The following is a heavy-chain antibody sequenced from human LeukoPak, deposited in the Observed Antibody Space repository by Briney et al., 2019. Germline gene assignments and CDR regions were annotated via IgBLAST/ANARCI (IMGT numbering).Heavy chain of an antibody. D-gene: IGHD5-24*01. V-gene: IGHV3-7*01. CDR1: GFTFCGYG. CDR3: ARERDGRFFDY. CDR2: INQDGSEK. Sequence: GGSLRLSCAGSGFTFCGYGMHWFRQTPGKGLEWVSNINQDGSEKYFVDSVKGRFTISRDNAKNSLHLQMNTLRAEDTAVYYCARERDGRFFDYWGQGTLVTVSS. J-gene: IGHJ4*02.